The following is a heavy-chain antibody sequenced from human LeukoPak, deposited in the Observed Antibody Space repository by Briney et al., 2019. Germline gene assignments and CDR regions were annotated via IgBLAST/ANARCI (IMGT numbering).Heavy chain of an antibody. J-gene: IGHJ4*02. Sequence: GGSLRLSCAASGFTFSSYAMSWARQAPGKWLEWVSGISGSGSSTYYADFVNGLFTISRDNFKNTLFLKMNSLRAEDTAVYYCAKGENDILTSFDYWGQGTLVTVCS. CDR3: AKGENDILTSFDY. CDR2: ISGSGSST. CDR1: GFTFSSYA. V-gene: IGHV3-23*01. D-gene: IGHD3-9*01.